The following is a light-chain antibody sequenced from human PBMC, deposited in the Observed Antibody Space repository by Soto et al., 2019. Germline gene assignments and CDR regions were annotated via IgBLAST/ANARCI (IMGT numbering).Light chain of an antibody. J-gene: IGLJ3*02. CDR2: EVS. CDR1: SSDVGGYNY. CDR3: SSYTSSSTLG. Sequence: QSALTQPASVSGSPGQSNTISCTGTSSDVGGYNYVSWYQQDPGKAPKLMIYEVSNRPSGVSNRFSGSKSGNTASLTISGLQAEDEADYYCSSYTSSSTLGFGGGTKLTVL. V-gene: IGLV2-14*01.